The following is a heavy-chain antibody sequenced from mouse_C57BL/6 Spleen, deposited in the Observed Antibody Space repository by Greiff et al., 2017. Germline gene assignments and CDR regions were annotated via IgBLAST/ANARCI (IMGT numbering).Heavy chain of an antibody. CDR1: GYTFTDYY. J-gene: IGHJ3*01. Sequence: VQLQQSGPELVKPGASVKISCKASGYTFTDYYMNWVKQSHGKSLEWIGDINPNNGGTSYNQKFKGKATLTVDKSSSTAYMELRSLTSEDSAVYYCARGYDYSWFAYWGQGTLVTVSA. V-gene: IGHV1-26*01. CDR2: INPNNGGT. CDR3: ARGYDYSWFAY. D-gene: IGHD2-4*01.